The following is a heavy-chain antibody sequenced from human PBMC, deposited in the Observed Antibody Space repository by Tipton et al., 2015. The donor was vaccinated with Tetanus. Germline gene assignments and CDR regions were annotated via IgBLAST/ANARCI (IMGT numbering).Heavy chain of an antibody. Sequence: TLSLTCTVSGGSINSGTYSWGWIRQPPGKGLEWIGSVYNSGGTYYNPSLKSRVTISVDTSKNQFSLRLTSVTAADTAVYYCARIYDYWSGYFDFWGQGTPVTVSP. CDR2: VYNSGGT. V-gene: IGHV4-39*07. CDR1: GGSINSGTYS. D-gene: IGHD3-3*01. CDR3: ARIYDYWSGYFDF. J-gene: IGHJ4*02.